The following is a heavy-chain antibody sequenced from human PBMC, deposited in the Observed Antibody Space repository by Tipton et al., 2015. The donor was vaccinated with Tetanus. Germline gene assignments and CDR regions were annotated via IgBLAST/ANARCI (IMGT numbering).Heavy chain of an antibody. J-gene: IGHJ4*02. V-gene: IGHV4-59*01. CDR2: ITDTGRT. CDR1: SGSIDSYY. D-gene: IGHD3-10*01. CDR3: ATDRRGPGEVRGLDN. Sequence: TLSLTCTVSSGSIDSYYWSWIRQPPGKGLEWIGYITDTGRTNYSPSLRNRLTISIDTSKTHFSLRLDSVTAADTAVYYCATDRRGPGEVRGLDNWGQGTLVTVSS.